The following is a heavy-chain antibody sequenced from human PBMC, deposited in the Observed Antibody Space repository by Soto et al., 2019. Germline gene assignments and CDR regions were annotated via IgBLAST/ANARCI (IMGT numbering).Heavy chain of an antibody. CDR1: GGSISVYY. J-gene: IGHJ4*02. V-gene: IGHV4-59*08. D-gene: IGHD6-13*01. CDR2: IYYSGST. Sequence: PSDTLSLTCTVSGGSISVYYWSWIRQPPGKGLEWIGYIYYSGSTNYNPSLKSRVTISVDTSKNQFSLNLSSVTAADTAAYYCARRDSGSWYFFDYWGRGTLVTVSS. CDR3: ARRDSGSWYFFDY.